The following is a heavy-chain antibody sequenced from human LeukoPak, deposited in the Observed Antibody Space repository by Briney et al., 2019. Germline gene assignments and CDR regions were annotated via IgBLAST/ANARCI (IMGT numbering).Heavy chain of an antibody. CDR2: INHSGST. CDR3: ARGGELLPFDY. V-gene: IGHV4-34*01. Sequence: SETLSLTCAVYGGSFSGYYWSWIRQPPGKGLEWIGEINHSGSTNYNPSLKSRVTISVDTSKNQFSLKLSSVTVADTAVYYCARGGELLPFDYWGQGTLVTVSS. J-gene: IGHJ4*02. D-gene: IGHD1-26*01. CDR1: GGSFSGYY.